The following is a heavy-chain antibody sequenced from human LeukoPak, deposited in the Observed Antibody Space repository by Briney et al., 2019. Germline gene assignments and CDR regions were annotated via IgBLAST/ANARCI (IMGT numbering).Heavy chain of an antibody. D-gene: IGHD3-3*01. CDR3: AREAPRFLETLYYYGMDV. J-gene: IGHJ6*02. CDR1: GGTFGSYA. V-gene: IGHV1-69*13. Sequence: SVKVTCKASGGTFGSYAISWVRQAPGQGLEWMGGIIPIFGTANYAQKFQGRVTITADESTSTAYMELSSLRSEDTAVYYCAREAPRFLETLYYYGMDVWGQGTTVTVSS. CDR2: IIPIFGTA.